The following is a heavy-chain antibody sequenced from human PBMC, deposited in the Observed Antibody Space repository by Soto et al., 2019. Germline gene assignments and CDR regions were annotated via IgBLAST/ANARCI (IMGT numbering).Heavy chain of an antibody. CDR3: AAMKTY. CDR1: GFNFKNAW. V-gene: IGHV3-15*07. J-gene: IGHJ4*02. Sequence: EVQQVESGGGLVKPGGSLRLSCAASGFNFKNAWMNWVRQAPGKGLEWVGRIKSETDGGTTDYAAPVKGRFTISRDDSTSTLFLKMNSLKTGDTGVYYCAAMKTYWGQGTPVTVSS. D-gene: IGHD3-16*01. CDR2: IKSETDGGTT.